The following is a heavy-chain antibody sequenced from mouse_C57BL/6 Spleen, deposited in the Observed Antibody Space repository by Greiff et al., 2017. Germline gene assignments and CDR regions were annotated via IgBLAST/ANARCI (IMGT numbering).Heavy chain of an antibody. D-gene: IGHD1-1*01. Sequence: EVKLQESGPELVKPGASVKIPCKASGYTFTDYNMDWVKQTHGKSLEWIGDINPNNGGTNYNQKFKGKATLTVDKSSSTAYMELRSLTSEDTAVYYCARPGSSYDLDYWGQGTTLTVSS. CDR1: GYTFTDYN. J-gene: IGHJ2*01. V-gene: IGHV1-18*01. CDR3: ARPGSSYDLDY. CDR2: INPNNGGT.